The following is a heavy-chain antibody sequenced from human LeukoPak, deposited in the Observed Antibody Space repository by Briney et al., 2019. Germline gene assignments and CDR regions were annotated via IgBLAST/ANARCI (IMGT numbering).Heavy chain of an antibody. CDR1: GDSVSSNSAA. V-gene: IGHV6-1*01. CDR3: SRDGSGWFDFDY. D-gene: IGHD6-19*01. J-gene: IGHJ4*02. Sequence: SQTLSLTCAISGDSVSSNSAAWNWIRQSPSRGLEWLGRTYYRSKWYNEYAVSVKGRISISPDTSKNRFSLQLNSVTPDDTAVYYCSRDGSGWFDFDYWGQGTLVTVSS. CDR2: TYYRSKWYN.